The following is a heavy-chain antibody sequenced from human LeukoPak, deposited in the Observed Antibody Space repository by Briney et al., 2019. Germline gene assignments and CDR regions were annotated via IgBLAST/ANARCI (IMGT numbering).Heavy chain of an antibody. D-gene: IGHD1-7*01. V-gene: IGHV3-21*01. CDR3: TRPRTGTTDY. Sequence: LSCPGSGFTFRSYSMSWVRPTPGKGLEWVSYISSSGSSIYYADSVKGRFTMSRDNDKNSLYLQMNSLSAEDTAVYYCTRPRTGTTDYWGQGTLVTVSS. CDR2: ISSSGSSI. J-gene: IGHJ4*02. CDR1: GFTFRSYS.